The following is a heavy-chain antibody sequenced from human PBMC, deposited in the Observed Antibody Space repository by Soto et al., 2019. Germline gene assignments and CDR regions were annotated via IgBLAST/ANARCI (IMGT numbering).Heavy chain of an antibody. D-gene: IGHD6-6*01. CDR1: GGSISSGGYY. V-gene: IGHV4-31*03. CDR3: ARAPDYIAARYIDY. J-gene: IGHJ4*02. Sequence: SETLSLTCTVSGGSISSGGYYWSWIRQHPGKGLEWIGYIYYSGSTYYNPSLKSRVTISVDTSKNQFSLKLSSVTAADTAVYYCARAPDYIAARYIDYWGQGTLVNVSS. CDR2: IYYSGST.